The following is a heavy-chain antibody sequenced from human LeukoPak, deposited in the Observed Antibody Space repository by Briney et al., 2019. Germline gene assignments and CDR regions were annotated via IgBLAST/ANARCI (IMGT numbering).Heavy chain of an antibody. CDR2: ISGSGGST. V-gene: IGHV3-23*01. Sequence: PGGSLRLSCAASGFTFSSYAMSWVRQAPGKGLEWVSAISGSGGSTYYADSVKGRFTISRDNSKNTLYLQMNSLRAEDTAVYYCARDTGSGYCSGGSCRAAFDIWGQGTMVTVSS. CDR1: GFTFSSYA. D-gene: IGHD2-15*01. J-gene: IGHJ3*02. CDR3: ARDTGSGYCSGGSCRAAFDI.